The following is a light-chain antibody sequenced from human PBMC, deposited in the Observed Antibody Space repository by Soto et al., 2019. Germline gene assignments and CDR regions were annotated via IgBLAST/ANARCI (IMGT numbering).Light chain of an antibody. CDR3: QQYHDWPPIT. CDR1: QTVRDD. J-gene: IGKJ3*01. V-gene: IGKV3-15*01. CDR2: GAS. Sequence: EIVMTQSPATLFVSPGERATLSCRASQTVRDDLAWYQQKPGQAPRLLIYGASTRATDIPARFSGGGSGTEFTLTISSLQSEDSAIYYCQQYHDWPPITFGPGTK.